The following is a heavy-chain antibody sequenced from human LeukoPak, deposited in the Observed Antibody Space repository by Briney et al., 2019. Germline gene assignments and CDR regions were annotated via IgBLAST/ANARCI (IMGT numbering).Heavy chain of an antibody. CDR2: IWNDGSET. Sequence: GGSLRLSCAASGFIFSNYGMHWVRQAPGKRLEWVAVIWNDGSETFHADSVEGRFRIARDNSKNTLYLQMNSLRAEDTAVYFCARDMGRAWYGPPDYWGQGTLVTVSS. V-gene: IGHV3-33*01. D-gene: IGHD6-13*01. CDR1: GFIFSNYG. CDR3: ARDMGRAWYGPPDY. J-gene: IGHJ4*02.